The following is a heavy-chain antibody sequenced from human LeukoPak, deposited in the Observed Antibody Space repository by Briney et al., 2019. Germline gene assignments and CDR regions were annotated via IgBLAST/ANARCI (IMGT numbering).Heavy chain of an antibody. D-gene: IGHD6-13*01. CDR3: ARHPSASSWYDN. V-gene: IGHV4-59*08. CDR2: MFYSGGT. Sequence: SETLSLTSTVSGGSTTPYYWTWIRQPPGKGLEWIGYMFYSGGTNYNPSLKSRVIMSVDTSKNQFSLKLSSVTAADTAVYYCARHPSASSWYDNWGQGILVTVSS. CDR1: GGSTTPYY. J-gene: IGHJ5*02.